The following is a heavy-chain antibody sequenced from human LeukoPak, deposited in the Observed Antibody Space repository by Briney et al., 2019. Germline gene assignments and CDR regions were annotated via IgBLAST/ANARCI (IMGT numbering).Heavy chain of an antibody. V-gene: IGHV3-23*01. CDR3: AGSGLGIVY. J-gene: IGHJ4*02. CDR2: LSGSGGST. D-gene: IGHD3-22*01. Sequence: PGGSLRLSCSASGFTFGMYAMSWVRQAPGKGLEWVSTLSGSGGSTYYADSVKGRFTISGDESKNTLSLQMNSLRPEDTAVYYCAGSGLGIVYWGQGTLVTVSS. CDR1: GFTFGMYA.